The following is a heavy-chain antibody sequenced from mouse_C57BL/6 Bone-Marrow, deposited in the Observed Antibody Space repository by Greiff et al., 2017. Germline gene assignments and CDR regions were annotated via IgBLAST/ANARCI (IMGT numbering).Heavy chain of an antibody. D-gene: IGHD2-3*01. CDR2: IDPEIGDT. CDR1: GFNIKDDY. Sequence: VQLQQSWAELVRPGASVKLSCTASGFNIKDDYLHWVKQRPEQGLEWIGWIDPEIGDTEYASKFQGKATITSDTSSNTAYLQLSSLTSEDTAVYYCSSFDGNYFDFGGQGTPLTVAS. J-gene: IGHJ2*01. CDR3: SSFDGNYFDF. V-gene: IGHV14-4*01.